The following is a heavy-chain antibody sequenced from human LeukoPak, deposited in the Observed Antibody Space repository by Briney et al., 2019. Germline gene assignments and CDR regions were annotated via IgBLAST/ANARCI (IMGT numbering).Heavy chain of an antibody. V-gene: IGHV1-46*01. J-gene: IGHJ3*02. CDR2: IKPSGGST. D-gene: IGHD5-24*01. CDR3: ARVRDGYNDAYDI. Sequence: ASVKVSCKASGYTFTSYGISWVRQAPGQGLEWMGIIKPSGGSTTYAQKFQGRVTMTRDMSTSTLYMELSSLRSEDTAVYYCARVRDGYNDAYDIWGQGTMVIVSS. CDR1: GYTFTSYG.